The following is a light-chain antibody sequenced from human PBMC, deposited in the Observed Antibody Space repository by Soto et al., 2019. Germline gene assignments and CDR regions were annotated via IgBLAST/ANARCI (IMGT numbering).Light chain of an antibody. Sequence: QSVLTQPPSVSAAPGQKVTISCSGSSSNIGNNYVSWYQQLPGTAPKLLIYDNNKRPSGIPDRFSGSKSGTSATLGITGLQTGDEADDYYGTSDSSLSAVVFGGGTKLTVL. V-gene: IGLV1-51*01. CDR1: SSNIGNNY. CDR3: GTSDSSLSAVV. J-gene: IGLJ2*01. CDR2: DNN.